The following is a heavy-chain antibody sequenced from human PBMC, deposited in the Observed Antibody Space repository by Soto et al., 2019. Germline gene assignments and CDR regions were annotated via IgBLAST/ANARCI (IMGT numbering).Heavy chain of an antibody. Sequence: PGGSLRLSCATSGFIFNNYGMHWVRQAPGKGLEWVAVVWHDGKYKYYADSVRGRFTISRDKSNNTVFLQMDSLRAEDTAVYYCARDKEAAATGVHFDYWGQGSRGTVS. CDR2: VWHDGKYK. D-gene: IGHD6-13*01. V-gene: IGHV3-33*01. J-gene: IGHJ4*02. CDR1: GFIFNNYG. CDR3: ARDKEAAATGVHFDY.